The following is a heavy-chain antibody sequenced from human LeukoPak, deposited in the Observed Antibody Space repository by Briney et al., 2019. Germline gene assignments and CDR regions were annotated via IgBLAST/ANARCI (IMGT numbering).Heavy chain of an antibody. Sequence: GGSLRLSCAASGFTFSSYAMSWVRQAQGKGLEWVSTISGSGGSTYYADSVKGRFTISRDNSKNTLYLQMNSLRAEDTALYYCAKGYSSGWTYFDYWGQGTLVTVSS. CDR2: ISGSGGST. V-gene: IGHV3-23*01. CDR1: GFTFSSYA. J-gene: IGHJ4*02. D-gene: IGHD6-19*01. CDR3: AKGYSSGWTYFDY.